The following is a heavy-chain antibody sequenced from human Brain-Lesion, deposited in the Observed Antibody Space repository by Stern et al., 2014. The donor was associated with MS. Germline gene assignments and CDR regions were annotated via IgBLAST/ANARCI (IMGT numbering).Heavy chain of an antibody. CDR2: FDPEDGET. CDR3: ATLSPGAGGNYYRHFDY. D-gene: IGHD1-26*01. Sequence: QVQLVQSGAEVKKPGASVKVSCKVSGYTLTELSMHWVRQAPRKGLEWMGGFDPEDGETIYAQKFQGRVTMTEDTSTNTAYMELSSLRSEDTAVYYCATLSPGAGGNYYRHFDYWGQGTLVTVSS. J-gene: IGHJ4*02. V-gene: IGHV1-24*01. CDR1: GYTLTELS.